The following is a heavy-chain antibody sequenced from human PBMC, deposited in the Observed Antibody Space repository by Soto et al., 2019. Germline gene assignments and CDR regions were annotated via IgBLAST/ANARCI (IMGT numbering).Heavy chain of an antibody. Sequence: VQLQGSGPGLVKPSQTLSLTCTVSGASVNTGDYYWSYIRQSPGKGLEWLGYIFCSGDTYYNPSLKSRATISRNTSRNQMSLPLTSVTDADTAVYFCVGTGTTDDFWGQGTLVTVSS. J-gene: IGHJ1*01. V-gene: IGHV4-30-4*01. CDR2: IFCSGDT. D-gene: IGHD1-1*01. CDR1: GASVNTGDYY. CDR3: VGTGTTDDF.